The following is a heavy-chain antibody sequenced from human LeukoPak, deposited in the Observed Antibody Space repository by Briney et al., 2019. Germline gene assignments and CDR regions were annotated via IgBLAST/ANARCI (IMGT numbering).Heavy chain of an antibody. CDR3: AKGARSGPYDYYAMDV. CDR2: ISGSGGST. CDR1: GFIFSSYA. D-gene: IGHD6-19*01. V-gene: IGHV3-23*01. J-gene: IGHJ6*02. Sequence: QPGGSLRLSCAASGFIFSSYAMSWVRQAPGKGLEWVSAISGSGGSTYYADSVKGRFTISRDNSKNTLYLQKNSLRAEDTTVYYCAKGARSGPYDYYAMDVWGQGTTVTVSS.